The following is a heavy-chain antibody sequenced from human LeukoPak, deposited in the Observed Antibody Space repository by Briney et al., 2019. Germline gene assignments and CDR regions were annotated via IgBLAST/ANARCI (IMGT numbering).Heavy chain of an antibody. CDR3: ATTLLSAGGTDPFDI. V-gene: IGHV2-70*04. CDR2: IDWDDDK. CDR1: GLSLSSSGTR. D-gene: IGHD6-13*01. J-gene: IGHJ3*02. Sequence: SGPALVKPTQILTLTCTLSGLSLSSSGTRVSWIRQPPGKGPEWLARIDWDDDKFYSASLKTRLTVSKDTSKNEVVLQMTNMDPVDTAMYYCATTLLSAGGTDPFDIWGPGTLVIVSS.